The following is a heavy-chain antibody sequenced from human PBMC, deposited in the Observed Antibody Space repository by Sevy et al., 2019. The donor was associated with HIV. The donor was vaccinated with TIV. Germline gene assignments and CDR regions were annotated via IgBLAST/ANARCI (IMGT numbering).Heavy chain of an antibody. CDR1: GFTFSGYW. CDR2: IGKDGSAR. D-gene: IGHD2-15*01. J-gene: IGHJ4*02. Sequence: GGSLRLSCVASGFTFSGYWMSWVRQAPGKGLEWVANIGKDGSARYYVDSVKGRFTISRDNAKNSLYLQMNRLGVDDYGLYYWVKQGGEGWLLHYWGQGTVVTVSS. CDR3: VKQGGEGWLLHY. V-gene: IGHV3-7*01.